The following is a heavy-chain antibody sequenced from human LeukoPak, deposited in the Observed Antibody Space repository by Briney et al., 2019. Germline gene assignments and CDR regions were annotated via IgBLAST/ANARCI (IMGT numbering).Heavy chain of an antibody. CDR2: VSYDGSNK. V-gene: IGHV3-30-3*01. D-gene: IGHD2/OR15-2a*01. CDR1: GFTFTSYGFTFSSYA. Sequence: GRSLRLSCAASGFTFTSYGFTFSSYAMHWVRQAPGKGLEWVAVVSYDGSNKYYADSVKGRFTISRDNANKSLYLQLNSLRAEDTAVYFCAREPIYGLNFDYWGQGTLVTVSS. CDR3: AREPIYGLNFDY. J-gene: IGHJ4*02.